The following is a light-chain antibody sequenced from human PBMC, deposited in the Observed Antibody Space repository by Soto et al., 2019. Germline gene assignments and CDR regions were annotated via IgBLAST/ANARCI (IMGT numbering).Light chain of an antibody. CDR2: GAS. J-gene: IGKJ1*01. Sequence: EIVMTQSPATLSVSPGERATLSCWASQSVSSNLAWYQQKPGQAPRLLIYGASTRTTGIPARFIGSGSETEFTLTINSLQSEDFAIYFCQQYNNWPRTFGQGTKVEI. V-gene: IGKV3-15*01. CDR3: QQYNNWPRT. CDR1: QSVSSN.